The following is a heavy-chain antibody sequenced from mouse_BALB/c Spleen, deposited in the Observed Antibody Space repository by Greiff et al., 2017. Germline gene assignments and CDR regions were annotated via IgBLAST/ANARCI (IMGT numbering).Heavy chain of an antibody. CDR3: ARDLNLSQGFAY. CDR1: GFTFTDYY. Sequence: EVKLVESGGGLVQPGGSLRLSCATSGFTFTDYYMSWVRQPPGKALEWLGFIRNKANGYTTEYSASVKGRFTISRDNSQSILYLQMNTLRAEDSATYYCARDLNLSQGFAYWGQGTLVTVSA. CDR2: IRNKANGYTT. J-gene: IGHJ3*01. V-gene: IGHV7-3*02. D-gene: IGHD1-3*01.